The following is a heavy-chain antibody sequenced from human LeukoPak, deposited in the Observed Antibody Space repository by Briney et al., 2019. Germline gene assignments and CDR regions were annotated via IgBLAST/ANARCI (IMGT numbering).Heavy chain of an antibody. CDR1: GSTFSSYW. D-gene: IGHD2-21*02. Sequence: PGGSLRLSCAASGSTFSSYWMHWVRQAQGKGLVWVSRTNSDETTTNYADSVKGRFTISRDNAKNTLYLQMNSLRAEDTALYYCARVAVGGDYSKFDYWGQGTLVTVSS. CDR2: TNSDETTT. V-gene: IGHV3-74*01. J-gene: IGHJ4*02. CDR3: ARVAVGGDYSKFDY.